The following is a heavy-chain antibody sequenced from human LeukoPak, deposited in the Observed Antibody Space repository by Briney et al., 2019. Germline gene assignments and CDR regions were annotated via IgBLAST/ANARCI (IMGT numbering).Heavy chain of an antibody. CDR2: LISDGSSA. J-gene: IGHJ6*02. D-gene: IGHD2-8*02. CDR1: GFTFSSYW. CDR3: VRDSRYCPDV. Sequence: GGSLRLSCAASGFTFSSYWMHWVRQAPGKGLVWVSRLISDGSSASYADSVMGRFTIYRDNTKNTLYLQMNSLRAEDTAVYYCVRDSRYCPDVWGQGTTVTVSS. V-gene: IGHV3-74*01.